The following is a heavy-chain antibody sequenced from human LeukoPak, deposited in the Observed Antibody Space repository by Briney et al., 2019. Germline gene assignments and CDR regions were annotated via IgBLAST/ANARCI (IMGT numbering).Heavy chain of an antibody. D-gene: IGHD1-26*01. CDR3: ARRGVVGASRWSWFDP. J-gene: IGHJ5*02. CDR1: GFTFSSYG. CDR2: VSSDGNKK. V-gene: IGHV3-30*03. Sequence: GGSLRLSCAASGFTFSSYGMHWVRQAPGKGLEWVAVVSSDGNKKFYADSVTGRFIISRDNPKNTVDLQMNSLRPEDTAVYYCARRGVVGASRWSWFDPWGQGTLVTVSS.